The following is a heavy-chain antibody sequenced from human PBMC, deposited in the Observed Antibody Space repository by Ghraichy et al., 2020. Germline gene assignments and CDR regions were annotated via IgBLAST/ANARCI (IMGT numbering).Heavy chain of an antibody. CDR2: IIPILGIA. V-gene: IGHV1-69*04. D-gene: IGHD6-13*01. J-gene: IGHJ4*02. CDR3: ARAPYSSSWYDTDIAFDY. CDR1: GGTFSSYA. Sequence: SVKVSCKASGGTFSSYAISWVRQAPGQGLEWMGRIIPILGIANYAQKFQGRVTITADKSTSTAYMELSSLRSEDTAVYYCARAPYSSSWYDTDIAFDYWGQGTLVTVSS.